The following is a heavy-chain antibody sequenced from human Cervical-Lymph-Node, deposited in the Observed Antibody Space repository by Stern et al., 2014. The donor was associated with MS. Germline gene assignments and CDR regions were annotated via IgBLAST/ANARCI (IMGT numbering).Heavy chain of an antibody. CDR3: ARADITMIVASWFDP. Sequence: HVQLVQSGAEVKKPGASVKVSCKASGYTFTSYAMHWVRQAPGQRLEWMGWINAGNGNTKYSQKFQGRVTITRDTSASSAYMELSSLRSEDTAVYYCARADITMIVASWFDPWGQGTLVTVSS. CDR2: INAGNGNT. V-gene: IGHV1-3*01. D-gene: IGHD3-22*01. J-gene: IGHJ5*02. CDR1: GYTFTSYA.